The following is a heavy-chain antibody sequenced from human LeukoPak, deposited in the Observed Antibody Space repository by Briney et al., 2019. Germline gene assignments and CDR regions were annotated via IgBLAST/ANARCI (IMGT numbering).Heavy chain of an antibody. Sequence: GGSLRLSCAASGFTFSTNWMSWVRQAPGKGLEWVANIKQDGSGKNYVDSVKGRFTISRDNAKSSLYLQMNSLRVEDTAVYYCAKAGSGFGYWGQGALVTVSS. CDR3: AKAGSGFGY. J-gene: IGHJ4*02. V-gene: IGHV3-7*01. CDR1: GFTFSTNW. CDR2: IKQDGSGK. D-gene: IGHD2-15*01.